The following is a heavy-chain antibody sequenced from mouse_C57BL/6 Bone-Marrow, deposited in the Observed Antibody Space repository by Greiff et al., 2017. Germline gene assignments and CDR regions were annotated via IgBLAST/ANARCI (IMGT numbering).Heavy chain of an antibody. CDR1: GYTFTSYW. CDR3: AIWRLKRAMDY. D-gene: IGHD2-13*01. CDR2: INPSDSDT. Sequence: QVQLQQPGAELVKPGASVKVSCKASGYTFTSYWMHWVKQRPGQGLEWIGRINPSDSDTNYNQKFKGKATLTVAKSSSTAYMQLSIRTSEDSAVYDSAIWRLKRAMDYWGQGTSVTVSS. J-gene: IGHJ4*01. V-gene: IGHV1-74*01.